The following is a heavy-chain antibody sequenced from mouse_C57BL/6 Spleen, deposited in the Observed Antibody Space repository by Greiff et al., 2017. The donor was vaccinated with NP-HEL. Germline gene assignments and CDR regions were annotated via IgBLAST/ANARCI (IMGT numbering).Heavy chain of an antibody. Sequence: QVQLQQSGAELVKPGASVKLSCKASGYTFTEYTIHWVKQRSGQGLEWIGWFYPGSGSIKYNEKFKDKATLTANKSSSTVYMELSRFTAEDSAVYFCARHEADGYYVNYAMDYRGQGTSVTVSS. D-gene: IGHD2-3*01. J-gene: IGHJ4*01. CDR2: FYPGSGSI. CDR1: GYTFTEYT. CDR3: ARHEADGYYVNYAMDY. V-gene: IGHV1-62-2*01.